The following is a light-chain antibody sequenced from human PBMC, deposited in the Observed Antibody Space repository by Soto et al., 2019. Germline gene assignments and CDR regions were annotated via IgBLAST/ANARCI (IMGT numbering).Light chain of an antibody. J-gene: IGLJ1*01. V-gene: IGLV2-14*01. CDR3: SSYTSGRTYV. Sequence: QSSLTQPASLSGSPGQSITISCTGTSSDVGGYNYVSWYQQYPGKAPKLMIYEVSNRPSGVSTRFSGSKSGNTASLTISGLQTEDEADYYCSSYTSGRTYVFGTGTKVTVL. CDR2: EVS. CDR1: SSDVGGYNY.